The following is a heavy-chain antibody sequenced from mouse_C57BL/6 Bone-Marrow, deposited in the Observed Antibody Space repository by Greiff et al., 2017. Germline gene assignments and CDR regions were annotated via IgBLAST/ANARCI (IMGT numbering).Heavy chain of an antibody. J-gene: IGHJ3*01. Sequence: VQLQQPGAELVKPGASVKMSCKASGYTFTSYWITWVKQRPGQGLEWIGDIYPGSGSTNYNEKFKSKATLSVDTSSSTAYMQLSSLTSEDSAVYYCANYDGYYVPFAYWGQGTLVTVSA. CDR3: ANYDGYYVPFAY. D-gene: IGHD2-3*01. CDR2: IYPGSGST. V-gene: IGHV1-55*01. CDR1: GYTFTSYW.